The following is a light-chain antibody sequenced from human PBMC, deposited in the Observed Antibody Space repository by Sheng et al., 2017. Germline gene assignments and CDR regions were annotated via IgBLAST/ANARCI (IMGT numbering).Light chain of an antibody. CDR1: QRISTY. J-gene: IGKJ2*01. V-gene: IGKV3-11*01. Sequence: EIVLTQSPATLSLSPGERATLSCRASQRISTYLAWYQQKPGQAPRLLIYDASSRATGIPARFSGSGSGTDFTLTISSLEPEDFAVYYCQQRSDWYTFGQGTKLEI. CDR3: QQRSDWYT. CDR2: DAS.